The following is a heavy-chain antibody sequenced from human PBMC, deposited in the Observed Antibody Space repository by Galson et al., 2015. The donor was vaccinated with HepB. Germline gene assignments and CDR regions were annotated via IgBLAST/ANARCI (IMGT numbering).Heavy chain of an antibody. CDR1: GFTFSSYS. CDR2: ISSSSSYI. V-gene: IGHV3-21*01. CDR3: AREGGGYCTGGVCLFDY. J-gene: IGHJ4*02. Sequence: SLRLSCAASGFTFSSYSMNWVRQAPGKGLEWVSSISSSSSYIYYADSVKGRFTISRDNAKNSLYLQMNSLRAEDTAVYYCAREGGGYCTGGVCLFDYWGQGTLVTVSS. D-gene: IGHD2-8*02.